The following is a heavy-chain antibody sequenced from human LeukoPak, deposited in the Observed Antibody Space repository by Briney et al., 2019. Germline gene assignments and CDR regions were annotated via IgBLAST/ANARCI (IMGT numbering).Heavy chain of an antibody. Sequence: GGPLRLTCTASGFVYSSYSLHWVPQAPGKGLDEVALLSYDDGRKKDYADSVKGRFTISRDNSKNTLYLHMDSLRVEDTAVYYCARDRFYYGSGRYFQYWGQGTLVTVSS. CDR1: GFVYSSYS. J-gene: IGHJ1*01. V-gene: IGHV3-30*04. CDR2: LSYDDGRKK. CDR3: ARDRFYYGSGRYFQY. D-gene: IGHD3-10*01.